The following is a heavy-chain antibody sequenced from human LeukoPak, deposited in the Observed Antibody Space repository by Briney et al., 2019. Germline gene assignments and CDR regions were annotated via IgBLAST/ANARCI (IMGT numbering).Heavy chain of an antibody. D-gene: IGHD2-21*02. CDR2: IWYDGSNK. CDR1: GFTFSSYG. J-gene: IGHJ4*02. Sequence: PGRSLRLSCAASGFTFSSYGMHWVRQAPGKGLEWVAVIWYDGSNKYYADSAKGRFTISRDNSKNTLYLQMNSLRAEDTAVYYCAKGGGDDTYFDYWGQGTLVTVSS. CDR3: AKGGGDDTYFDY. V-gene: IGHV3-33*06.